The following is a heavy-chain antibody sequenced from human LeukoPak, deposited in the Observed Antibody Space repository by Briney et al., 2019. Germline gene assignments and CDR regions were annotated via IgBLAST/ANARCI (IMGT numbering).Heavy chain of an antibody. CDR1: GFTFSSYA. Sequence: PGGSLRLSCAASGFTFSSYAMSWVRQTPGKGLEWVSAISGSGSSTYYADPVKGRFTISRDNSKNTLYLQMNSLRAEDTAVYYCAREGSSGYYPYWGQGILVTVSS. CDR3: AREGSSGYYPY. V-gene: IGHV3-23*01. CDR2: ISGSGSST. J-gene: IGHJ4*02. D-gene: IGHD3-22*01.